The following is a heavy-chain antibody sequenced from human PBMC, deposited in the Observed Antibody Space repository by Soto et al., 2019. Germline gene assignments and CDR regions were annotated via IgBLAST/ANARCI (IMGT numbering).Heavy chain of an antibody. D-gene: IGHD1-26*01. CDR2: IGTAGDT. J-gene: IGHJ4*02. CDR1: GFTFSIYG. Sequence: EVQLVEAGGGLVQPGGSLRLSCAASGFTFSIYGMHWVRQAPVKGLEWVSAIGTAGDTYYPGSVKGRFTISREKAQNSLYHEMNSLRVGDTAVYYCARGGGGTFGYWGQGDLVTVPP. CDR3: ARGGGGTFGY. V-gene: IGHV3-13*04.